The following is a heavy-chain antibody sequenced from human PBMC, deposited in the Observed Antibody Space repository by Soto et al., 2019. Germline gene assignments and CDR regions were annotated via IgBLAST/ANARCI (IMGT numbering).Heavy chain of an antibody. Sequence: DSLTLTCAVSGYSISSGYYWGWIRQAPGKGLEWIGSIYHSGSTYYSQSLKSRVTISVDTSKNQFSLKLSSVTAADTAVYYCAIGSLKGWYDSRGSAFDIWCQGTMVT. CDR1: GYSISSGYY. V-gene: IGHV4-38-2*01. J-gene: IGHJ3*02. CDR2: IYHSGST. D-gene: IGHD3-22*01. CDR3: AIGSLKGWYDSRGSAFDI.